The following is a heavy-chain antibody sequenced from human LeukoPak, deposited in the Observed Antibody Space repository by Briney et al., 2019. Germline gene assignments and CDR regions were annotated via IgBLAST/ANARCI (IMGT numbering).Heavy chain of an antibody. CDR3: TTASSHDYGDYMRFDY. CDR1: GFTFSNAW. V-gene: IGHV3-15*01. D-gene: IGHD4-17*01. J-gene: IGHJ4*02. CDR2: IKSKTDGGTT. Sequence: GGSLRLSCAASGFTFSNAWMSWVRQAPGKGLEWVGRIKSKTDGGTTDDSAPVKGRFTISRDDSKNTLYLQMNSLKTEDTAVYYCTTASSHDYGDYMRFDYWGQGTLVTVSS.